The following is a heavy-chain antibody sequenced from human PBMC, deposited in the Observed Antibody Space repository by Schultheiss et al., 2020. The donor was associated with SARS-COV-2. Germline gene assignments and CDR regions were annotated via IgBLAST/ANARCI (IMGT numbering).Heavy chain of an antibody. CDR1: GFTFSSYW. J-gene: IGHJ6*02. D-gene: IGHD2-2*01. V-gene: IGHV3-74*01. CDR2: INGDGSST. CDR3: ARDDIVVVPAAISYYYYGMDV. Sequence: GGSLRLSCAASGFTFSSYWMHWVRQAPGKGLVWVSRINGDGSSTNYADSVKGRFTISRDNAKNSLYLQMNSLRDEDTAVYYCARDDIVVVPAAISYYYYGMDVWGQGTTVTVSS.